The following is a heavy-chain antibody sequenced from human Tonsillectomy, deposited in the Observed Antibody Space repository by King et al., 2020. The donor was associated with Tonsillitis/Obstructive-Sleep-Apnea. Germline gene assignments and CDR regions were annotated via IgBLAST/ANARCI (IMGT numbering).Heavy chain of an antibody. CDR2: IYYSGST. J-gene: IGHJ3*02. Sequence: QLQESGPGLVKPSETLSLTCTVPGGSISSYYWSWIRQPPGKGLECIGYIYYSGSTNYNPSLKSRVTISVDTSKNQFSLKLSSVTAADTAVYYCAREGAVMNAFDIWGQGTMVTVSS. D-gene: IGHD2-8*01. V-gene: IGHV4-59*01. CDR3: AREGAVMNAFDI. CDR1: GGSISSYY.